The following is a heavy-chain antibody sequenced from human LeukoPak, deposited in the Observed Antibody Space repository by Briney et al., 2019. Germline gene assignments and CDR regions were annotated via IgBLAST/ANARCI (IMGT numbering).Heavy chain of an antibody. J-gene: IGHJ6*02. D-gene: IGHD5-12*01. CDR3: ARDSGPPFNYYYYYGMDV. V-gene: IGHV3-30-3*01. Sequence: GGSLRLSCAASGFTFSSYAMHWVRQAPGKGLEWVAVISYDGSNKYYADSVKGRFTISRDNSKNTLYLQMNSLRAEDTAVYYCARDSGPPFNYYYYYGMDVWGQGTTVTVSS. CDR1: GFTFSSYA. CDR2: ISYDGSNK.